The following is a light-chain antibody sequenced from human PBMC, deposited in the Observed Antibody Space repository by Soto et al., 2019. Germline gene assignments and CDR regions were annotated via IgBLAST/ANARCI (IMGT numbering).Light chain of an antibody. J-gene: IGKJ1*01. Sequence: DIQRTQSPSTLSASVGDRVSITSRASQTIDSWLAWYQQRPGKPPNLLIYKASTLASGVPSRFSGSGSGTEFTLTINSLQPDDFATYYCQQYHIYSGTFGQGTKVDIK. CDR3: QQYHIYSGT. CDR2: KAS. CDR1: QTIDSW. V-gene: IGKV1-5*03.